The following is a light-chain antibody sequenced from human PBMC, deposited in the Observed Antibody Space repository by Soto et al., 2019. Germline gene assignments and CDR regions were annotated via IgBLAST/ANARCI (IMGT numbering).Light chain of an antibody. CDR1: SSDVGGYNY. J-gene: IGLJ2*01. CDR3: SSYGGNNNLV. Sequence: QSALTQPPSASGSPGQSVTISCTGTSSDVGGYNYVSWYQQHPGKAPKLMIYEVTKRPSGVPDRFSGSKSGNTASLTVSGLQAEDEADYYCSSYGGNNNLVFGGGTKVTVL. V-gene: IGLV2-8*01. CDR2: EVT.